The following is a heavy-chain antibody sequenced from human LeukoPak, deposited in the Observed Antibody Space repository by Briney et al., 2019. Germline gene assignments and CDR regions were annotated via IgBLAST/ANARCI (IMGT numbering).Heavy chain of an antibody. CDR1: GGSFSGYY. CDR3: ARRKRYCSSTSCKMGAFDI. J-gene: IGHJ3*02. D-gene: IGHD2-2*01. CDR2: INHSGST. V-gene: IGHV4-34*01. Sequence: PSETLSLTCAVYGGSFSGYYWSWIRQPPGKGLEWIGEINHSGSTNYNPSLKSRVTISVDTSKNQFSLKLSSVTAADTAVYYCARRKRYCSSTSCKMGAFDIWGQGTMVTVSS.